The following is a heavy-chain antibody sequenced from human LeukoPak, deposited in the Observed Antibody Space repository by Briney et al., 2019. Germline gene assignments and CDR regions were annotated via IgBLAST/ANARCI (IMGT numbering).Heavy chain of an antibody. J-gene: IGHJ4*02. V-gene: IGHV6-1*01. D-gene: IGHD1-26*01. Sequence: SQTLSLTCAISGDSVSSKNAAWNWTRQSPSRGLEWLGRTYYRSKWYNDYAVSVKGRITINADTSNNQFSLQLNSVTPEDTAVYYCAREGVGVTMAHWGQGTLVTVSS. CDR2: TYYRSKWYN. CDR3: AREGVGVTMAH. CDR1: GDSVSSKNAA.